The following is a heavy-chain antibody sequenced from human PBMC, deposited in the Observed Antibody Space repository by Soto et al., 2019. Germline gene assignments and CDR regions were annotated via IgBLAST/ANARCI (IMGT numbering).Heavy chain of an antibody. CDR2: IYDSGRT. CDR3: ARRERAAGTDWWFDP. D-gene: IGHD6-13*01. CDR1: GGSISSSSFH. J-gene: IGHJ5*02. V-gene: IGHV4-39*01. Sequence: QLQLQESGPGLVKPSETLSLTCTVSGGSISSSSFHWGWIRQPPGKGLEWIGSIYDSGRTYYSPSLKSRVTISVDKSKNQSPLKLSSVTAADTAVYYCARRERAAGTDWWFDPWGQGTLVTVSS.